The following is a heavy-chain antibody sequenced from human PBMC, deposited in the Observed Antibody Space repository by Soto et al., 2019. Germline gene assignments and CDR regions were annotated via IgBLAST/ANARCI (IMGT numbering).Heavy chain of an antibody. CDR2: ITYDGSFQ. D-gene: IGHD1-7*01. CDR3: AKDRVGGTFPTPLAF. V-gene: IGHV3-30*18. J-gene: IGHJ4*02. Sequence: GGSLRLSCQASGFNFDNYGMHWVRQAPGKGLEWVAVITYDGSFQYYADSVKGRFTTSRDNSKNTLSLHLNTLKPEDTAVYHCAKDRVGGTFPTPLAFWGQGTLVTVSS. CDR1: GFNFDNYG.